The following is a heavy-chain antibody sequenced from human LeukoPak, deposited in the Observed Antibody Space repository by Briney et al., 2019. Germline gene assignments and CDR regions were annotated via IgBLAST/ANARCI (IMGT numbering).Heavy chain of an antibody. CDR1: GYTFSSNA. D-gene: IGHD3-22*01. V-gene: IGHV7-4-1*02. CDR3: ARGYDSSGYFSD. J-gene: IGHJ4*02. Sequence: ASVKVSCKASGYTFSSNAINWVRQAPGQGLEWMGWIDTNTGNPMYAQGFTGQFVFSLDTSVSTAYLQISSLKAEDTAEYFCARGYDSSGYFSDWGQGTLVTVSS. CDR2: IDTNTGNP.